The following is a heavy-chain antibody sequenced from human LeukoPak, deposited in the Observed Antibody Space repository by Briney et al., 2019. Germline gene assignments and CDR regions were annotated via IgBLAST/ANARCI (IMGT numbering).Heavy chain of an antibody. V-gene: IGHV3-21*01. CDR3: AREEIQLWTYYYGMDV. J-gene: IGHJ6*02. CDR1: GFTFSSYA. CDR2: ISSSSSYI. D-gene: IGHD5-18*01. Sequence: GGSLRLSCAASGFTFSSYAMSWVRQAPGKGLEWVSSISSSSSYIYYADSVKGRFTISRDNAKNSLYLQMNSLRAEDTAVYYCAREEIQLWTYYYGMDVWGQGTTVTVSS.